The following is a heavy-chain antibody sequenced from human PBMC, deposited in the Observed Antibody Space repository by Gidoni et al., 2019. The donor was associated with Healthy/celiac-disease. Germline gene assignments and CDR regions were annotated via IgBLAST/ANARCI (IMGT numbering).Heavy chain of an antibody. D-gene: IGHD1-26*01. CDR1: GFPFSSYA. CDR3: ARGGSGSYYGFDY. J-gene: IGHJ4*02. V-gene: IGHV3-30*01. Sequence: QVQLVESGGGVVQPGRSLRLSCAASGFPFSSYAMHWVRQAPGKGLEWVAVISYDGSNKYYADSVKGRFTISRDNSKITLYLQMNSLRAEDTAVYYCARGGSGSYYGFDYWGQGTLVTVSS. CDR2: ISYDGSNK.